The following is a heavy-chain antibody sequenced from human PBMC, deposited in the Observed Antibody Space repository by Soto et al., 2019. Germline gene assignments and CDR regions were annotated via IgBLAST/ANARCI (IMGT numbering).Heavy chain of an antibody. CDR1: GFTFSSYA. CDR2: ISGSGGSA. CDR3: AKTQKSTVTWNYFDY. V-gene: IGHV3-23*01. J-gene: IGHJ4*02. Sequence: GGSLRLSCAASGFTFSSYAMSWVRQAPGKGLEWVSSISGSGGSAYYADSVKGRFTVSRDSSKNTLYLQMNSLRADDTAVYYCAKTQKSTVTWNYFDYWGQGTLVTVSS. D-gene: IGHD4-17*01.